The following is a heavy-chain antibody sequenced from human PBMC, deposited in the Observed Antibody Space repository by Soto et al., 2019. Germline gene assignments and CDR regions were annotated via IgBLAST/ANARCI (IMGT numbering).Heavy chain of an antibody. J-gene: IGHJ4*02. CDR3: AKGLSEGYFDY. Sequence: EVQLVESGGGLVQPGRSLRLSCAASGFTFDDSAMHWVRQPPGKGLEWVSGIGSNSGGIGYADSVKGRFTIPRDNAKNSLYLQMNSLRAEDTALYYCAKGLSEGYFDYWGQGTLVTVSS. V-gene: IGHV3-9*01. CDR2: IGSNSGGI. CDR1: GFTFDDSA.